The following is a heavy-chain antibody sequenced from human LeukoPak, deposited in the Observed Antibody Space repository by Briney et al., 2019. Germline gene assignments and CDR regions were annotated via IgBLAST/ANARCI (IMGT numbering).Heavy chain of an antibody. CDR1: GGTFSSYA. CDR3: ARDRYDSSGYYKD. Sequence: GASVKVSCQASGGTFSSYAISWVRQAPGQGLEWMGRIIPIFGTANYAQKFQGRVTITTDESTSTAYMELSSLRSEDTAVYYCARDRYDSSGYYKDWGQGTLVTVSS. D-gene: IGHD3-22*01. CDR2: IIPIFGTA. V-gene: IGHV1-69*05. J-gene: IGHJ4*02.